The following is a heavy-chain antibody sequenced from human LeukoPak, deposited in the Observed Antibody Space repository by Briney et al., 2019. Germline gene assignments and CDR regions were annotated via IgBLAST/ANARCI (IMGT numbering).Heavy chain of an antibody. CDR3: ARDRGARITMIVVEPLFDY. Sequence: ASVTVSCKASGYTFTSYGISWVRQAPGQGLEWMGWISAYNGNTNYAQKLQGRVTMTTYTSTSTAYMELRSLRSDDTAVYYCARDRGARITMIVVEPLFDYWGQGTLVTVSS. J-gene: IGHJ4*02. CDR1: GYTFTSYG. V-gene: IGHV1-18*01. D-gene: IGHD3-22*01. CDR2: ISAYNGNT.